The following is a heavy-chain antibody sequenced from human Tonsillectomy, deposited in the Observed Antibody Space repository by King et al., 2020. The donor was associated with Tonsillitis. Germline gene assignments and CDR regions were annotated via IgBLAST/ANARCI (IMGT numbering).Heavy chain of an antibody. CDR3: ARLGNTIYYYMDV. V-gene: IGHV4-59*08. Sequence: QLQESGPGLVKPSETLSLTCTVSGGSISSYYWSWIRQPPGKGLEWIGYIYYSGSTNYNPSLKSRVATSVDTSKNQCSLKLSSVTAADTAVYYCARLGNTIYYYMDVWGKGTTVTVSS. CDR1: GGSISSYY. D-gene: IGHD5-24*01. J-gene: IGHJ6*03. CDR2: IYYSGST.